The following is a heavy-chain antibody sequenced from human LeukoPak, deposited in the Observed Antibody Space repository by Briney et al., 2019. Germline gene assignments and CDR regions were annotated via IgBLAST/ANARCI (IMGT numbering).Heavy chain of an antibody. CDR3: AKDKGSGKYYFDY. CDR1: GFTFSSYG. CDR2: ISYDGSNK. Sequence: GGSLRLSCAASGFTFSSYGMHWVRQAPGKGLEWVAVISYDGSNKYYADSVKGRFTISRDNSKNTLYLQMNSLRAEDTAVYYCAKDKGSGKYYFDYWGQGTQVTVSS. V-gene: IGHV3-30*18. J-gene: IGHJ4*02. D-gene: IGHD6-19*01.